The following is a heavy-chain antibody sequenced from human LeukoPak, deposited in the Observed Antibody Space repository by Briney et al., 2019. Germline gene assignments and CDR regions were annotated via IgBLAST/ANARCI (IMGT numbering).Heavy chain of an antibody. CDR1: GGSFSGFY. CDR2: INHSGTT. D-gene: IGHD3-22*01. CDR3: ARGQYYDSSGNYYFHY. J-gene: IGHJ4*02. Sequence: PSETLSLTCGVYGGSFSGFYWNWIRHPPGKGLEWIGEINHSGTTNYNPSLKSRVTISVDTSKNQVSLNLHSVTAADTAVYYCARGQYYDSSGNYYFHYWGQGTLVTVSS. V-gene: IGHV4-34*01.